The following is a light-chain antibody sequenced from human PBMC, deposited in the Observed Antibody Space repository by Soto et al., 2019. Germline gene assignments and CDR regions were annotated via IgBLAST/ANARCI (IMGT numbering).Light chain of an antibody. CDR3: QQRTLLT. CDR1: QSVSSY. V-gene: IGKV3-11*01. Sequence: EIVLTQSPATLSLSPGERATLSCRASQSVSSYLAWYQQKPGQAPRLLIYDASNRATGIPARFRGSGSGTDFTLTISSLEPEDFAVYYCQQRTLLTFGGGTKVEI. J-gene: IGKJ4*01. CDR2: DAS.